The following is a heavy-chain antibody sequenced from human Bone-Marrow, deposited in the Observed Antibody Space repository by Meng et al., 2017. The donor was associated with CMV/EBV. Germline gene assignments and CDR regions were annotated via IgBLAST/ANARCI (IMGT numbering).Heavy chain of an antibody. CDR1: GGTFSSYA. D-gene: IGHD5-12*01. CDR2: IIPILGIA. J-gene: IGHJ4*02. V-gene: IGHV1-69*10. Sequence: SVKVSCKASGGTFSSYAISWVRQAPGQGLEWMGGIIPILGIANYAQKFQGRVTITADKSTSTAYMELSSLRSEDTAVYYCAREAGGRGYDSGGYWGQGTLVTVSS. CDR3: AREAGGRGYDSGGY.